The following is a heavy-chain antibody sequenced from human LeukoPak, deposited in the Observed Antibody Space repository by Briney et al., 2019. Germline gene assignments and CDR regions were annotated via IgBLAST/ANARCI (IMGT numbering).Heavy chain of an antibody. CDR2: IYYSGST. CDR1: GGSISSYY. J-gene: IGHJ4*02. V-gene: IGHV4-59*01. Sequence: SETLSLTCTVSGGSISSYYWSWIRQPPGKGLEWIGYIYYSGSTNYNPSLKSRVTLSVDTSQNQFSLKLSSVTAADTAVYYCARGGYSYGFDNFDFWGQGTLVTVSS. CDR3: ARGGYSYGFDNFDF. D-gene: IGHD5-18*01.